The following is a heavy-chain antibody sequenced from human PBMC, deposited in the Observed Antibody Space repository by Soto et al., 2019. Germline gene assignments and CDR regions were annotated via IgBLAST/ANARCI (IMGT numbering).Heavy chain of an antibody. CDR3: ARDQAMAQFDY. Sequence: QVQLVQSGAEVKKPGASVKVSCKASGYTFTNYGISWVRQAPGQGLEWMGWLNAYNGNTKYAQKLQGRVTMTTDTYTSTAYMELRSLRSDDTAVYYCARDQAMAQFDYWGQGTLVTVSS. D-gene: IGHD5-18*01. J-gene: IGHJ4*02. V-gene: IGHV1-18*01. CDR1: GYTFTNYG. CDR2: LNAYNGNT.